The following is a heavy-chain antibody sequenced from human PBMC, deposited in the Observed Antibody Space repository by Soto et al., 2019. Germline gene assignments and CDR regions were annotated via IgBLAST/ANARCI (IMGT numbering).Heavy chain of an antibody. CDR1: GGSFSGCY. J-gene: IGHJ4*02. Sequence: PSETLSLTCAVYGGSFSGCYWSWIRQPPGKGLEWIGEINHSGSTNYNPSLKSRVTISVDTSKNQFSLKLSSVTAADTAVYYCARTYYYDSSGYPDYWGQGTLVTVPQ. CDR3: ARTYYYDSSGYPDY. CDR2: INHSGST. D-gene: IGHD3-22*01. V-gene: IGHV4-34*01.